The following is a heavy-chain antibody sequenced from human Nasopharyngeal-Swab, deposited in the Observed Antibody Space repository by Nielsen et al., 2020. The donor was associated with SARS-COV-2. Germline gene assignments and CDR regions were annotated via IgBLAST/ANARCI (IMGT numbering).Heavy chain of an antibody. D-gene: IGHD7-27*01. CDR3: ARDRANWDFDY. CDR2: ISGSGGTI. Sequence: LSLTCSASAFTFSDYYMSWIRQAPGKGLEYILYISGSGGTIYYGDSMKGRFTISRDNAKNSLYLQMNSLRAEDTAVYYCARDRANWDFDYWGQGTLVTVSS. V-gene: IGHV3-11*04. CDR1: AFTFSDYY. J-gene: IGHJ4*02.